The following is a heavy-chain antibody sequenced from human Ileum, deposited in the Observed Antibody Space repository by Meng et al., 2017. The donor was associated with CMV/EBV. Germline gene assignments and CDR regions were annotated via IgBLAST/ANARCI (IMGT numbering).Heavy chain of an antibody. D-gene: IGHD2-2*02. CDR3: ARQTWQLLYKHHDY. CDR1: GGSISSSTYY. V-gene: IGHV4-39*01. Sequence: SETLSLTCTVSGGSISSSTYYWGWIRQPPGKGLEWIGSIYYSGNTYYNPSLKSRVTISVDTSKNQFSLKLTSVTAADTAVYYCARQTWQLLYKHHDYWGQGTLVTVSS. J-gene: IGHJ4*02. CDR2: IYYSGNT.